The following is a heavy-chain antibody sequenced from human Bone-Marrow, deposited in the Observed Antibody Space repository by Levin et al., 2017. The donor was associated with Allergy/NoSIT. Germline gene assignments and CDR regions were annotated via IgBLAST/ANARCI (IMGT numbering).Heavy chain of an antibody. CDR1: GGSISSSHY. D-gene: IGHD2/OR15-2a*01. V-gene: IGHV4-39*01. CDR2: IHKGGTT. CDR3: ASTQTLCNEGGCVNLFNS. Sequence: SETLSLICSVSGGSISSSHYWGWIRLPPGKGLEWIGTIHKGGTTYYNPSLESRLTMSVDTSQNQHSLRLTSVTAADTAVYFCASTQTLCNEGGCVNLFNSWGRGTLVTVSS. J-gene: IGHJ4*02.